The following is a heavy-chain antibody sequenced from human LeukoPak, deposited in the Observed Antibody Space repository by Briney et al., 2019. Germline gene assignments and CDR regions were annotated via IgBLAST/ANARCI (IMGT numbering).Heavy chain of an antibody. CDR2: ISSSGSTI. CDR3: ARRGYYGSGSYSP. V-gene: IGHV3-11*01. J-gene: IGHJ4*02. Sequence: PGGSLRLSCVASGFTFSDYYMSWICQAPGKGLEWVSYISSSGSTIYYADSVKGRFTISRDNAKNSLYLQMNSLRAEDTAVYYCARRGYYGSGSYSPWGQGTLVTVSS. CDR1: GFTFSDYY. D-gene: IGHD3-10*01.